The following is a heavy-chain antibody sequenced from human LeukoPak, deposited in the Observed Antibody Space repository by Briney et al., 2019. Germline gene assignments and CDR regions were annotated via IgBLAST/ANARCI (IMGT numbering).Heavy chain of an antibody. CDR1: GFTFSSYW. J-gene: IGHJ3*02. CDR2: IKQDGSEK. CDR3: AREGISPMYDI. V-gene: IGHV3-7*01. Sequence: PGGSLRLSCAASGFTFSSYWMSWVRQAPGKGLEWVANIKQDGSEKYYVDFVKGRFTVSRDNAKNSLYLQMNSLRAEDTAVYYCAREGISPMYDIWGQGTMVTVSS. D-gene: IGHD2-15*01.